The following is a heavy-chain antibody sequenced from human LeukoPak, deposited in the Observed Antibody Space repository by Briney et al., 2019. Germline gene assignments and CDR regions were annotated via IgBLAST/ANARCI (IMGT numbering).Heavy chain of an antibody. CDR3: ARDLTRRDGYNGSSDY. CDR2: ISYSGST. J-gene: IGHJ4*02. D-gene: IGHD5-24*01. Sequence: TSQTLSLTCTVSGGSISSSSYFWGRIRQPPGKGLEWIGSISYSGSTNYNPSLKSRVTISVDKSKNQFSLKLSSVTAADTAVYYCARDLTRRDGYNGSSDYWGQGTLVTVSS. V-gene: IGHV4-39*07. CDR1: GGSISSSSYF.